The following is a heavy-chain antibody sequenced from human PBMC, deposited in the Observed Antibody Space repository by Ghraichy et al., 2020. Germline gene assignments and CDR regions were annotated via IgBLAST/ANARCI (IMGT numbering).Heavy chain of an antibody. V-gene: IGHV2-5*02. CDR2: IYWDDDK. J-gene: IGHJ5*02. Sequence: SGPTLVKPTQTLTLTCTFSGFSLSTSGVGVGWIRQPPGKALEWLALIYWDDDKRYSPSLKSRLTITKDTSKNQVVLTMTNMDPVDTATYYCAHRLNGDLGYCSSTSCARDDNWFDPWGQGTLVTVSS. CDR3: AHRLNGDLGYCSSTSCARDDNWFDP. CDR1: GFSLSTSGVG. D-gene: IGHD2-2*01.